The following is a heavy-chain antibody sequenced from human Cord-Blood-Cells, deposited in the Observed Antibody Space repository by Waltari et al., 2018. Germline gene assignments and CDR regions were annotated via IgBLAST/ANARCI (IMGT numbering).Heavy chain of an antibody. Sequence: QVQLQQWGAGLLKPSETLSLTCAVYGGSFSGYYWSWICQPPGKGLEWIGEINHSGSTNYNPSLKSRVTISVDTSKNQFSLKLSSVTAADTAVYYCARNYDVWSGYVYYWGQGTLVTVSS. D-gene: IGHD3-3*01. V-gene: IGHV4-34*01. CDR1: GGSFSGYY. CDR2: INHSGST. CDR3: ARNYDVWSGYVYY. J-gene: IGHJ4*02.